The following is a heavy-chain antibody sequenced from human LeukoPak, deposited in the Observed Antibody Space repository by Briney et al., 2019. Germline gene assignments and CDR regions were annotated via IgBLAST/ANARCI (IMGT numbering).Heavy chain of an antibody. Sequence: PGGSLRLSCTASGFSFGDHAISWVCQAPGQGIDRVGFMRSKAYGGTTEYAASVKGRFTISRDDTKSIAYLQMNSLKTEDTAFYYCTRRPIQIWIQNGMDVWGQGTTVTASS. J-gene: IGHJ6*02. CDR1: GFSFGDHA. V-gene: IGHV3-49*04. CDR2: MRSKAYGGTT. D-gene: IGHD5-18*01. CDR3: TRRPIQIWIQNGMDV.